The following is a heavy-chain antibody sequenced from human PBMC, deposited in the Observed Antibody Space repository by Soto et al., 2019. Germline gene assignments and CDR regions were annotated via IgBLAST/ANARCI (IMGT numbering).Heavy chain of an antibody. Sequence: QVQLVQSGAEVKKPGASVKVSCKASGYTFTDYYMHWVRQAPGQRLEWMGWINPNSGTTNYAQKFQGWVTMTRDTSITTVYMEVSRLRYDDTAVYYCARVPRGVYYGMDVWGQGTTVTFSS. CDR1: GYTFTDYY. CDR3: ARVPRGVYYGMDV. CDR2: INPNSGTT. D-gene: IGHD3-10*01. V-gene: IGHV1-2*04. J-gene: IGHJ6*02.